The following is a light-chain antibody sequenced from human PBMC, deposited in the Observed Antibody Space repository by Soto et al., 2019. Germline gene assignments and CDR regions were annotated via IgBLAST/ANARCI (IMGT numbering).Light chain of an antibody. Sequence: VLTQPPSVSAAPGQKVTISCSGSSSNIGGNSVSWYQQLPGTAPKLLIYDDNKRPSGIPDRFSGSKSGTSATLGITGFQTGDEADYYCGSWDSSLSAYVFGPATKVTVL. CDR1: SSNIGGNS. CDR3: GSWDSSLSAYV. V-gene: IGLV1-51*01. CDR2: DDN. J-gene: IGLJ1*01.